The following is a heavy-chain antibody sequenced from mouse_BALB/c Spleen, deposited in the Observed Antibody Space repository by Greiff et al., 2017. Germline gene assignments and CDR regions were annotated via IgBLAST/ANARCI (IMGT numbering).Heavy chain of an antibody. J-gene: IGHJ4*01. CDR3: ARYGNYEGYYYAMDD. CDR1: GYTFTSYW. V-gene: IGHV1S41*01. D-gene: IGHD2-1*01. CDR2: IAPGSGST. Sequence: DLVKPGASVKLSCKASGYTFTSYWINWIKQRPGQGLEWIGRIAPGSGSTYYNEMFKGKATLTVDTSSSTAYIQLSSLSSEDSAVYFCARYGNYEGYYYAMDDWGQGTSVTVSS.